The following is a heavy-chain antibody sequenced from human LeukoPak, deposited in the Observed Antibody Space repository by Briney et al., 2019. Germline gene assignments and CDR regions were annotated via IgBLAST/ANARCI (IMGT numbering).Heavy chain of an antibody. D-gene: IGHD1-26*01. V-gene: IGHV3-21*06. CDR1: GFTLNVYA. CDR3: VRALVGAAFDS. J-gene: IGHJ4*02. CDR2: FSSRRDFI. Sequence: PGGSLRLSCVGSGFTLNVYAIHWVRQVPGKGPEWLSSFSSRRDFIYYAHSVKGRFTISRDNAKNSLYLDMNSLRVEDTAVYFCVRALVGAAFDSWGQGVLVTVSS.